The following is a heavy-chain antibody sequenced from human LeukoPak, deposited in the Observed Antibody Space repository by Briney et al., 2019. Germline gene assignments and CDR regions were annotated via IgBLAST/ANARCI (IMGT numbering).Heavy chain of an antibody. CDR3: ASGLGGNYPGN. J-gene: IGHJ4*02. Sequence: ASVKVSCKGSGYTFTAYYMDWVRQAPGQGLEWMGRINPNSGGTNYAQKFQGRVTMTGDTSISTAYMELSRLTSDDTAVYYCASGLGGNYPGNWGQGTQVTVSS. V-gene: IGHV1-2*02. CDR1: GYTFTAYY. D-gene: IGHD2-21*01. CDR2: INPNSGGT.